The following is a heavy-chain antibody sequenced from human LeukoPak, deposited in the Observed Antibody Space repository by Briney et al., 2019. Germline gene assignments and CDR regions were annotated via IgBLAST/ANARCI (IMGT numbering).Heavy chain of an antibody. J-gene: IGHJ3*01. Sequence: GGSLRLSCAASGFTFSSYAMSWVRQAPGKGLEWVSGISWNSGSIGYADSVKGRFTISRDNAKNSLYLQMNSLRAEDTALYYCAKDGPWGQGTMVTVSS. CDR3: AKDGP. V-gene: IGHV3-9*01. CDR1: GFTFSSYA. CDR2: ISWNSGSI.